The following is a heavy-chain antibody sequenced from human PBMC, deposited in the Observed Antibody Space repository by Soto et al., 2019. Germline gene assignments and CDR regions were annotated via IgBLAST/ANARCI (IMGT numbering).Heavy chain of an antibody. D-gene: IGHD3-16*01. V-gene: IGHV3-48*03. CDR2: INEDGTT. CDR3: SRDKGERVAYGMEV. Sequence: EVQLVESGGGLVQPGGSLRLSCTASGFTVSNSEMNWVRQAPGKGLEWVSYINEDGTTFYADSVKGRFTISRDSAENSLFLQMNSLRGDDTAVYYCSRDKGERVAYGMEVWGQGTTVTVSS. CDR1: GFTVSNSE. J-gene: IGHJ6*02.